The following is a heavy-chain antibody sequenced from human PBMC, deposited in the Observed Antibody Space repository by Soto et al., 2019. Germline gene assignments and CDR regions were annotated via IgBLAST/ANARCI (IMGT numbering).Heavy chain of an antibody. CDR2: IYYSGST. CDR3: ARVGGINWFDP. CDR1: GGSISSGGYY. J-gene: IGHJ5*01. Sequence: QVQLQESGPGLVKPSQTLSLTCTVSGGSISSGGYYWSWIRQHPGKGLEWIGYIYYSGSTYYNPSLKSRITISGDTSKNQFPLKLSSVTAADTGVYYCARVGGINWFDPLGQGTLVTVPP. D-gene: IGHD1-20*01. V-gene: IGHV4-31*03.